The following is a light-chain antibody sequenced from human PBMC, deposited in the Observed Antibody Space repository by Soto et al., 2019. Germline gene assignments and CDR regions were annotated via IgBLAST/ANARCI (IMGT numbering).Light chain of an antibody. CDR3: QQRSNWLLT. CDR1: QSVSSY. J-gene: IGKJ4*01. Sequence: EIVLTQSPATLSLSPGERATLSCRASQSVSSYLAWYQQKPGQAPRLLIYVASNRATGIPARFSGSGSGTDITLTISSLEPEDFAVYYCQQRSNWLLTFGGGTKVVIK. CDR2: VAS. V-gene: IGKV3-11*01.